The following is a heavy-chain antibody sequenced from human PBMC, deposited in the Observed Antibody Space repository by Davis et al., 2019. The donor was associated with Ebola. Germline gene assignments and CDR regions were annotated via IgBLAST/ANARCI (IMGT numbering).Heavy chain of an antibody. Sequence: GESLKISCEGSGYSFPSYWISWVRQMPGKGLEWVGRIDPSDSYTDYSPSFRGRVSISADKSITTAYLQWSSLTASDSAMYYCARLDSSTTFDFWGQGTLVTVSS. CDR1: GYSFPSYW. CDR3: ARLDSSTTFDF. CDR2: IDPSDSYT. V-gene: IGHV5-10-1*01. D-gene: IGHD1-1*01. J-gene: IGHJ4*02.